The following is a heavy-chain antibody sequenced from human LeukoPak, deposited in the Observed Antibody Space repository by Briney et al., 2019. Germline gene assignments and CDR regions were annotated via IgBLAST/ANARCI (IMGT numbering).Heavy chain of an antibody. CDR3: ARHKQEWLRFSFPYNWFDP. CDR1: GGSISSYY. D-gene: IGHD5-12*01. J-gene: IGHJ5*02. CDR2: IYYSGST. Sequence: SETLSLTCTVSGGSISSYYWSWIRQPPGKGLEWIGYIYYSGSTNYNPSLKSRVTISVDTSKNQFSLKLSSVTAADTAVYYCARHKQEWLRFSFPYNWFDPLGPGNPGHRLL. V-gene: IGHV4-59*08.